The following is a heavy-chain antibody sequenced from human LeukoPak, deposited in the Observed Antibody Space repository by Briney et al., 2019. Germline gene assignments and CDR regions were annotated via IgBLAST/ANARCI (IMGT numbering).Heavy chain of an antibody. V-gene: IGHV4-39*01. CDR2: IYYSGST. CDR3: ASSFGLRFLEWPIDY. Sequence: PSETLSLTCTVSGGSISSSSYYWGWIRQPPGKGLEWIGSIYYSGSTYYNPSLKSRVTISVDTSKNQFSLKLSSVTAAVTAVYYCASSFGLRFLEWPIDYWGQGTLVTVSS. D-gene: IGHD3-3*01. CDR1: GGSISSSSYY. J-gene: IGHJ4*02.